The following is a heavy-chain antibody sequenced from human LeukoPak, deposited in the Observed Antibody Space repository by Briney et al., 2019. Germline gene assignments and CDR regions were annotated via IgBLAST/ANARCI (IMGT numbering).Heavy chain of an antibody. CDR3: AGEYFTMVRGVNAYYYGMDV. D-gene: IGHD3-10*01. CDR1: GGTFSSYA. CDR2: IIPIFGTA. Sequence: ASVKVSCKASGGTFSSYAISWVRQAPGQGLEWMGGIIPIFGTANYAQKFQGRVTITADESTSTAYMELSSLRSEDTAVYYCAGEYFTMVRGVNAYYYGMDVWGKGTTVTVSS. J-gene: IGHJ6*04. V-gene: IGHV1-69*01.